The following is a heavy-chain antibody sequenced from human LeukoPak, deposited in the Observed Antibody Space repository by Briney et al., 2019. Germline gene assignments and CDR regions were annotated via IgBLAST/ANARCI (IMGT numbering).Heavy chain of an antibody. CDR2: ISSSSYI. V-gene: IGHV3-21*01. CDR1: GVTFSSYS. Sequence: GGSLRLSCAASGVTFSSYSMNWVRQAPGEGLEWVSSISSSSYIYYADSVKGRFAISTDNAKNSLYLQMTRLRGEETAVYYCARDVRATGTNYYYYYGMDVWGQGTTVTVSS. CDR3: ARDVRATGTNYYYYYGMDV. D-gene: IGHD3-9*01. J-gene: IGHJ6*02.